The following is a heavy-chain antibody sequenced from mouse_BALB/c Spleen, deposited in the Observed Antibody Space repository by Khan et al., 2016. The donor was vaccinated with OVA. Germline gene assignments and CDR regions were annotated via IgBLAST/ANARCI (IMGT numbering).Heavy chain of an antibody. J-gene: IGHJ3*01. CDR2: IIYTGYT. Sequence: VQLKESGPSLVKPSQTLSLTCSVTGDSITSGYWNWIRKFPGNKLEYMGYIIYTGYTYYYPPLKSRISITRHTSKNQYYLRLRSVTDEDTATYYCARSTYRYAFVYWGQGTLVTVSA. CDR1: GDSITSGY. D-gene: IGHD2-12*01. V-gene: IGHV3-8*02. CDR3: ARSTYRYAFVY.